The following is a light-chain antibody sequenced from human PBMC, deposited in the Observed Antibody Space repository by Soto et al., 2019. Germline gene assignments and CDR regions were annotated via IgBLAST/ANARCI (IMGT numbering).Light chain of an antibody. V-gene: IGLV2-14*01. CDR2: EVS. Sequence: QSALTQPASVSGSPGQSITISCTGTSSDMGNCDFVSWYQQVPGTARKAMIYEVSSRPSGVSNRFSGSKSGNTASLTISGLQAEEDAYYYCSSYTTRTSFLLFGGGTKLTVL. J-gene: IGLJ2*01. CDR3: SSYTTRTSFLL. CDR1: SSDMGNCDF.